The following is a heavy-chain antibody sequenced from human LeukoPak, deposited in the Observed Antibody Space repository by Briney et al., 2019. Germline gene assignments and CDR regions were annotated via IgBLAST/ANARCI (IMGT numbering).Heavy chain of an antibody. Sequence: SETLSLTCTISGGSISSYYWSWIRQPPGKGLEWSVEINHSGSTNSNPSLTSRVTISVDTSKNQFSLKLSSVTAGDTAVYYCARAGGIVVVVAAEGNWFDPWGQGTLVTVSS. CDR3: ARAGGIVVVVAAEGNWFDP. D-gene: IGHD2-15*01. V-gene: IGHV4-34*01. CDR1: GGSISSYY. J-gene: IGHJ5*02. CDR2: INHSGST.